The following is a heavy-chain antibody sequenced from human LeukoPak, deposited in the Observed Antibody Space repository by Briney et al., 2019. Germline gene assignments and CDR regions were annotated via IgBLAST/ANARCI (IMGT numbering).Heavy chain of an antibody. V-gene: IGHV1-69*13. CDR1: GGTFSSYA. CDR3: ARGGPRGKYYYDSSGYYYPFDY. D-gene: IGHD3-22*01. Sequence: AASVKVSCKASGGTFSSYAISWVRQAPGQGLEWMGGIIPIFGTANYAQKFQGRVTITADESTSTAYMELSSLRSEDTAVYYCARGGPRGKYYYDSSGYYYPFDYWGQGTLVTVSS. CDR2: IIPIFGTA. J-gene: IGHJ4*02.